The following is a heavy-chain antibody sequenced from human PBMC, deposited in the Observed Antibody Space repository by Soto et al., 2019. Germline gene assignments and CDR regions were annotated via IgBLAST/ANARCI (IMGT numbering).Heavy chain of an antibody. Sequence: GGSLRLSCVASGFTFSSYTMYWVREAPGKGLEWVAGISNNGINKDYVDSVKGRFTISRDNSKNTLNLQMNSLRREDTGIYYGAREWSISVAAPGEWGQGTLVTVSS. J-gene: IGHJ4*02. V-gene: IGHV3-30-3*01. CDR2: ISNNGINK. D-gene: IGHD6-19*01. CDR1: GFTFSSYT. CDR3: AREWSISVAAPGE.